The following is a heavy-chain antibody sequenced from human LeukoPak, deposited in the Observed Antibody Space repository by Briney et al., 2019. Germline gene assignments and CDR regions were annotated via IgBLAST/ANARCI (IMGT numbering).Heavy chain of an antibody. D-gene: IGHD1-26*01. CDR1: GFTFSNYS. Sequence: GGSLRLSCAASGFTFSNYSMNWVRQAPGKGLEWVSSISSSSSYIYYADSVKGRFTISRDNAKNSLYLQMNSLRDEDTAIYYCARDPYNGNYGDFYYYYMDVWGKGTTVTISS. J-gene: IGHJ6*03. CDR3: ARDPYNGNYGDFYYYYMDV. CDR2: ISSSSSYI. V-gene: IGHV3-21*01.